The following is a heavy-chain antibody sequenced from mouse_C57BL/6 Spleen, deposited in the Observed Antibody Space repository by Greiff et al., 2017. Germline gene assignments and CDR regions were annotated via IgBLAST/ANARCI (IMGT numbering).Heavy chain of an antibody. CDR3: ARRAYYYGRSSFDD. J-gene: IGHJ2*01. V-gene: IGHV1-9*01. CDR1: GYTFTGYW. CDR2: ILPGSGST. D-gene: IGHD1-1*01. Sequence: QVQLQQSGAELMKPGASVKLSCKATGYTFTGYWIAWVKQRPGHGLEWIGEILPGSGSTNYTEKFKGKATFTADTSTNTAYMQLSSLTTEDAAIYYCARRAYYYGRSSFDDRGQGTTLTGSS.